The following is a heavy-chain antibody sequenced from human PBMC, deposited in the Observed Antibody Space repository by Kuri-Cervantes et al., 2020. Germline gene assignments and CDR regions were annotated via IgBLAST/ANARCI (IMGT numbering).Heavy chain of an antibody. V-gene: IGHV3-7*01. J-gene: IGHJ3*02. CDR1: GFTFSSYW. D-gene: IGHD5-12*01. CDR3: ARDPGYSGYVGAFDI. CDR2: IKQDGSEK. Sequence: GGSLRLSCAASGFTFSSYWMSWVRQAPGKGLEWVANIKQDGSEKYYVDSVKGRFTIPRDNAKNSLYLQMNSLRAEDTAVYYCARDPGYSGYVGAFDIWGQGTMVTVSS.